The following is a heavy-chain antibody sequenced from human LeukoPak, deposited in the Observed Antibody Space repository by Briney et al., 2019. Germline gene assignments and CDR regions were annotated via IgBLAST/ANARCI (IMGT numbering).Heavy chain of an antibody. D-gene: IGHD6-13*01. CDR2: INGDGSST. CDR1: GFTFSSYW. CDR3: ARRVKGIAAATGAYNWFDP. Sequence: PGGSLRLSCAASGFTFSSYWMHWVRQAPGKGLVWVSRINGDGSSTSYADSVKGRFTISRDNAKNTLYLQMNSLRAEDTAVYYCARRVKGIAAATGAYNWFDPWGQGTLVTVSS. J-gene: IGHJ5*02. V-gene: IGHV3-74*01.